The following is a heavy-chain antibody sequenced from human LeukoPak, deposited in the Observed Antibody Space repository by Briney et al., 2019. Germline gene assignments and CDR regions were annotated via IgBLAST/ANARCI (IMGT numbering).Heavy chain of an antibody. Sequence: SETLSLTCTVSGGSISNYYWGWIRQSPRKGLEWIGYISYSGSTNYNPSLQSRVTISINTSKNQFSLKLSSVTAADTAVYYCARGHSPVTTKVSYFQHWGQGTLVTVSS. V-gene: IGHV4-59*12. CDR1: GGSISNYY. D-gene: IGHD4-17*01. J-gene: IGHJ1*01. CDR2: ISYSGST. CDR3: ARGHSPVTTKVSYFQH.